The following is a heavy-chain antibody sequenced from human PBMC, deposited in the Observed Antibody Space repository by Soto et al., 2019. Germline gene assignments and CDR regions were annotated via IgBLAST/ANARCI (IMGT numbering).Heavy chain of an antibody. J-gene: IGHJ3*02. CDR2: IYPGDSDT. CDR1: GYSFTSYW. V-gene: IGHV5-51*01. CDR3: ARQMVPRWVGVVVVPAAQEAFDI. D-gene: IGHD2-2*01. Sequence: PGESLKISCKGSGYSFTSYWIGWVRQMPGKGLEWMGIIYPGDSDTRYSPSFQGQVTISADKSISTAYLQWSSLKASDTAMYYCARQMVPRWVGVVVVPAAQEAFDIWGQGTMVTVSS.